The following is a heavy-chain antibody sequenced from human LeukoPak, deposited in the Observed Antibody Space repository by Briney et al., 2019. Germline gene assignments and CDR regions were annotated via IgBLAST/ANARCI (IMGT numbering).Heavy chain of an antibody. V-gene: IGHV3-48*03. Sequence: GGSLRLSRAASGFTFSSYEMNWVRQAPGKGLEWVSYISTSGSTVYYADSVEGRFNISRDNAKNTLYLQMNSLRADDTAVYYCARVGSGDRTLSYYYHYMDVWGKGTTVTVSS. CDR1: GFTFSSYE. CDR2: ISTSGSTV. D-gene: IGHD4-17*01. CDR3: ARVGSGDRTLSYYYHYMDV. J-gene: IGHJ6*03.